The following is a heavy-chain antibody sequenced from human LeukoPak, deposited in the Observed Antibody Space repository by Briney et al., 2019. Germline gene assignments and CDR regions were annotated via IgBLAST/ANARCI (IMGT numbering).Heavy chain of an antibody. V-gene: IGHV3-64D*09. CDR3: VKTRGTYPNDAFDI. J-gene: IGHJ3*02. Sequence: GGSLRLSCSASGFTFSSYAIHWVRQAPGKGLEYVSAISSNGGSTYYADSVKGRFTISRDNTKNTLYLQMSSLRVEDTAVYYCVKTRGTYPNDAFDIWGQGKMVTVSS. CDR1: GFTFSSYA. CDR2: ISSNGGST. D-gene: IGHD5-12*01.